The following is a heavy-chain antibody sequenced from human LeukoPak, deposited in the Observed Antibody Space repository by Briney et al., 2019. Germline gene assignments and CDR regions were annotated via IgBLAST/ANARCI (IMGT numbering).Heavy chain of an antibody. CDR3: ARPQRYSMYALGY. Sequence: TSETLSLTCTVSGGSISSSSYYWGWIRQPPGKKLEWIGNIYYSGSTYYNPSLKSRVTISVDTSKNQFSLKLSSVTAADTAVYYCARPQRYSMYALGYWGQGTLVTVSS. CDR1: GGSISSSSYY. J-gene: IGHJ4*02. D-gene: IGHD5/OR15-5a*01. CDR2: IYYSGST. V-gene: IGHV4-39*01.